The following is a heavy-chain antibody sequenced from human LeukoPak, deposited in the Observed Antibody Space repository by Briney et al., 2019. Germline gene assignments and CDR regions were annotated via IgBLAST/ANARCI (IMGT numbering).Heavy chain of an antibody. CDR1: GGSISSSSYY. D-gene: IGHD3-3*01. V-gene: IGHV4-39*01. CDR2: IYYSGST. CDR3: ARTMTYFDY. Sequence: PSETLSLTCTVSGGSISSSSYYWGWIRQPPGKGLEWIGSIYYSGSTYYNPSLKSRVTISVDTSKNQFSLKLSSVTAADTAVYYCARTMTYFDYWGQGNLVTVSS. J-gene: IGHJ4*02.